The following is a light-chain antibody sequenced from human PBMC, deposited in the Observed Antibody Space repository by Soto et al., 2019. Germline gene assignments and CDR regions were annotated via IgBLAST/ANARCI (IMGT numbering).Light chain of an antibody. V-gene: IGKV3-15*01. Sequence: EIVMTQSPATLSVSPGERATFSCRASQSVSSNLAWYQQKPGQAPRLLIYDASTRATGIPARFSGSGSGTEFTLTISSLQPEDFAVYYCQQYKNWPPITFGQGTRLETK. J-gene: IGKJ5*01. CDR2: DAS. CDR1: QSVSSN. CDR3: QQYKNWPPIT.